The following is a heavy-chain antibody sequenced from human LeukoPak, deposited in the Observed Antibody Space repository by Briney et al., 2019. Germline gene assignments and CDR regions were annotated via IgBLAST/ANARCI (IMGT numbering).Heavy chain of an antibody. CDR2: IYRSGST. J-gene: IGHJ4*02. Sequence: SETLSLTCTVSGYSISSGYYWGWIRQPPGKGLECIGTIYRSGSTFYNPSLKSRVTISVDTSKNQFSLKLSSVTAADTAVYYCAGLSIAVAGIDYWGQGTLVTVSS. D-gene: IGHD6-19*01. CDR3: AGLSIAVAGIDY. CDR1: GYSISSGYY. V-gene: IGHV4-38-2*02.